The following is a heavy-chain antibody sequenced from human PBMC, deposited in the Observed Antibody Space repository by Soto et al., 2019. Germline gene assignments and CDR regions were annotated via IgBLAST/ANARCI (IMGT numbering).Heavy chain of an antibody. D-gene: IGHD6-19*01. Sequence: QAQLEQSGGEVKKPGSSVKVSCKASRVAFSKFIVTWVRQAPGLGLEWVGGIIPIFGTANYAQKFQGRVTIPAEESKSTFYMEVNNLRSEDTAVYYCAKVRYSSPMGYYYGMDVWGQGTTVTVSS. J-gene: IGHJ6*02. CDR3: AKVRYSSPMGYYYGMDV. V-gene: IGHV1-69*01. CDR2: IIPIFGTA. CDR1: RVAFSKFI.